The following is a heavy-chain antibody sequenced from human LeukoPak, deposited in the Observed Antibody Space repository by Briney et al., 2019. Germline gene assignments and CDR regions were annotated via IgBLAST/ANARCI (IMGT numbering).Heavy chain of an antibody. V-gene: IGHV1-3*01. D-gene: IGHD1-26*01. Sequence: ASVKVSCKASGYTFTSYAIHWVRQAPEQRLERMGWISAGNGNTKYSQNFQGRVTFISNTSATTAFMELSSLRSEDAAVYYCARDSGSGNNDYWGQGTLVTVSS. J-gene: IGHJ4*02. CDR3: ARDSGSGNNDY. CDR2: ISAGNGNT. CDR1: GYTFTSYA.